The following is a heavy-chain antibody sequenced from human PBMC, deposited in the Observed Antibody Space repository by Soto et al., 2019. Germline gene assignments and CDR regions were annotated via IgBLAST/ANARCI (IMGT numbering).Heavy chain of an antibody. CDR1: GFSLSTSGMR. Sequence: SGPTLVNPTQTLTLTCTFSGFSLSTSGMRVSWIRQPPGKALEWLARIDWDDDKFYSTSLKTRLTISKDTSKNQVLLTMTNMDPVDTATYYCARTYSGTLYGMDVWGQGTTVTVSS. CDR3: ARTYSGTLYGMDV. D-gene: IGHD1-26*01. CDR2: IDWDDDK. V-gene: IGHV2-70*04. J-gene: IGHJ6*02.